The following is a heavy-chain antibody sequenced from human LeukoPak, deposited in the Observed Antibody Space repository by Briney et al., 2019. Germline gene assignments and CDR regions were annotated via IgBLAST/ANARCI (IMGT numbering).Heavy chain of an antibody. D-gene: IGHD6-13*01. V-gene: IGHV4-31*03. CDR3: AGGFDSRKMGY. J-gene: IGHJ4*02. CDR1: GGSISSGGYY. Sequence: SQTLSLTCTVSGGSISSGGYYWSWIRQHPGKGLEWIGCIYYSGSTYHNPSLESRLTISVDTSKNQFSLKLRSVTAADTAVYYCAGGFDSRKMGYWGQGTLVTVSS. CDR2: IYYSGST.